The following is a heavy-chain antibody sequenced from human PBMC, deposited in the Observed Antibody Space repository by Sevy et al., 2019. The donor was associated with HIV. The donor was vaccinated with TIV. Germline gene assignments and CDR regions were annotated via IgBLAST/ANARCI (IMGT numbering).Heavy chain of an antibody. D-gene: IGHD3-10*01. CDR1: GFTFSSYS. V-gene: IGHV3-21*06. CDR3: VGGGLRFGELEPLDY. Sequence: GGSLRLSCVASGFTFSSYSMNWVRQAPGKGLEWVSSISSSSSYIYYADSVKGRFTISRDNAKNSLYLQMSSLRAEDTAVYHCVGGGLRFGELEPLDYWGLGTLVTVSS. J-gene: IGHJ4*02. CDR2: ISSSSSYI.